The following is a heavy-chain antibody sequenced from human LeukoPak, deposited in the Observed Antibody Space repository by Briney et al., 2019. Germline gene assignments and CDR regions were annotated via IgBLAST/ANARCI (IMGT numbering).Heavy chain of an antibody. CDR3: ARGSGIAARQAMDV. J-gene: IGHJ6*03. Sequence: GASVTVSCKSSGYTFTSYGISWVRQAPGQGLEWMGWISAYNGNTNYAQKFQGRVTITTDESTSTAYMELSSLRSEDTAVYYCARGSGIAARQAMDVWGKGTTVTVSS. CDR2: ISAYNGNT. V-gene: IGHV1-18*01. CDR1: GYTFTSYG. D-gene: IGHD6-6*01.